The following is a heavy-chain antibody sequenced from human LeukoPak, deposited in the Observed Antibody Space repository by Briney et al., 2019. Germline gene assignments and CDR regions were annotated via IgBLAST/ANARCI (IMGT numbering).Heavy chain of an antibody. J-gene: IGHJ4*02. V-gene: IGHV3-73*01. CDR2: IRSKANSYAT. CDR1: GFTFSGFA. Sequence: GGSLRLSCAASGFTFSGFAMHWVRQASGKGLEWVGRIRSKANSYATAYAASVKGRFTLSRDDSKTTAYLQMTSLKTEDTAVYYCTRLRYSGYDDDYWGQGTLVTVSS. D-gene: IGHD5-12*01. CDR3: TRLRYSGYDDDY.